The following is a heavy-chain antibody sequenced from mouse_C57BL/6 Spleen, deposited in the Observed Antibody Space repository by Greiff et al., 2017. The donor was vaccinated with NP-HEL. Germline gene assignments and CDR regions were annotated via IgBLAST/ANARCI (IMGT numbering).Heavy chain of an antibody. CDR3: ARRIYYDYDVPYAMDY. D-gene: IGHD2-4*01. J-gene: IGHJ4*01. CDR1: GYTFTDYY. Sequence: EVQLQQSGPELVKPGASVKISCKASGYTFTDYYMNWVKQSHGKSLEWIGDINPNNGGTSYNQKFKGKATLTVDKSSSTAYMELRSLTSEDSAVYYCARRIYYDYDVPYAMDYWGQGTSVTVSS. CDR2: INPNNGGT. V-gene: IGHV1-26*01.